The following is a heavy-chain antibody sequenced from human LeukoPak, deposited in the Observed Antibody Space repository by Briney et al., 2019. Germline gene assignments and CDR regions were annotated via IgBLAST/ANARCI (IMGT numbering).Heavy chain of an antibody. V-gene: IGHV4-34*01. J-gene: IGHJ3*02. Sequence: SETLSLTCAVYGGSLSDYYWSWIRQPPGKGLEWIGSIYYSGSTYYNPSLKSRVTISVDTSKNQFSLKLSSVTAADTAVYYCAREHGGPREDAFDIWGQGTMVTVSS. CDR2: IYYSGST. D-gene: IGHD3-10*01. CDR1: GGSLSDYY. CDR3: AREHGGPREDAFDI.